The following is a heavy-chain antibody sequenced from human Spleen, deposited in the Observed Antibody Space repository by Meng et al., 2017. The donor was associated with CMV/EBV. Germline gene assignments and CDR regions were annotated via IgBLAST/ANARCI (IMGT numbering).Heavy chain of an antibody. V-gene: IGHV1-69*02. CDR1: GGTFSSYT. J-gene: IGHJ4*02. CDR2: VFPILDIT. CDR3: VMLDCTSDSCFAGGADY. Sequence: SVKVSCKASGGTFSSYTVTWVRQAPGQGLEWMGRVFPILDITNYAQKFQGRVTITADKSTSISYMELSSLRSEDKAVYYCVMLDCTSDSCFAGGADYWGQGTLVTVSS. D-gene: IGHD2-8*02.